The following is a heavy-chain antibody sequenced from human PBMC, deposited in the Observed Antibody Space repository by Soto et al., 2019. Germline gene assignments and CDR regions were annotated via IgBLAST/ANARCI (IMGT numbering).Heavy chain of an antibody. CDR2: ISSSSSYI. CDR3: ARVLGIASAANGRRGYYFDY. D-gene: IGHD6-13*01. Sequence: EVQLVESGGGLVKPGGSLRLSCAASGFTFSSYSMNWVRQAPGKGLEWVSSISSSSSYIYYADSVKGRFTISRDNAKNALCLQMNSLRAEDTAVYYCARVLGIASAANGRRGYYFDYWGQGTLVTVSS. CDR1: GFTFSSYS. J-gene: IGHJ4*02. V-gene: IGHV3-21*01.